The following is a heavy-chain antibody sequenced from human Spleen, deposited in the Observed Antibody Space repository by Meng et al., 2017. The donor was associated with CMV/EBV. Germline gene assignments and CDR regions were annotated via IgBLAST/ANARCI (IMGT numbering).Heavy chain of an antibody. V-gene: IGHV1-18*01. CDR2: ISAYNGNT. CDR1: GYTFTSYG. D-gene: IGHD3-22*01. CDR3: ARVWHYDSRGYYLGDFDY. J-gene: IGHJ4*02. Sequence: VQVVQAGAEVKKPGASVKVSCKASGYTFTSYGISWVRQAPGQGLEWMGWISAYNGNTNYAQKLQGRVTMTTDTSTSTAYMELRSLRSDDTAVYYCARVWHYDSRGYYLGDFDYWGQGTLVTVSS.